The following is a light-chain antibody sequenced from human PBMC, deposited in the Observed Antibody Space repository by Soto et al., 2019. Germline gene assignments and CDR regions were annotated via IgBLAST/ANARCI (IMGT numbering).Light chain of an antibody. V-gene: IGKV2-24*01. CDR1: ESLVHSDGKTY. J-gene: IGKJ1*01. Sequence: IVLTQTPLSSAVTLGQPASFSCESSESLVHSDGKTYLGWLHLRPGQPPRLLIYQISKRPPGVPDRLSGSGAGTNFTLKISRVEPEDVGIFYCMQASQLRTFGQGTKVDIK. CDR2: QIS. CDR3: MQASQLRT.